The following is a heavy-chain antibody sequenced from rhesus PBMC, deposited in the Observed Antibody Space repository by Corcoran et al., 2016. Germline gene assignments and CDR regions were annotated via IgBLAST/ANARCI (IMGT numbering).Heavy chain of an antibody. J-gene: IGHJ6*01. V-gene: IGHV6-1*01. D-gene: IGHD4-23*01. Sequence: QVQLQESGPGLVKPSQTLSLTCAISGDSVSSHSATWNWIRTSPSRGLEWLGRTNYRSKWYNNYAQAVQNQMIINPHTSKNQFSLHLNSVTPEDMAVYYCTRCTVTGDYALDSWGQGVLVTVSS. CDR3: TRCTVTGDYALDS. CDR1: GDSVSSHSAT. CDR2: TNYRSKWYN.